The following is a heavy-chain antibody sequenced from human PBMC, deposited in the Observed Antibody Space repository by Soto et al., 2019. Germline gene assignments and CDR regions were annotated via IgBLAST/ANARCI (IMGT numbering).Heavy chain of an antibody. D-gene: IGHD2-2*01. V-gene: IGHV3-21*01. J-gene: IGHJ4*02. CDR2: ISSSSSYI. CDR1: GFTFSSYS. CDR3: ARDDRYCSSTSCLDY. Sequence: EVQLVESGGGLVKPGGSLRLSCAASGFTFSSYSMNWVRQAPGKGLEWVSSISSSSSYIYYADSVKGRFTISRDNAKNSLYLQMNSLRAEDTAVYYCARDDRYCSSTSCLDYWGQGTLVTVAS.